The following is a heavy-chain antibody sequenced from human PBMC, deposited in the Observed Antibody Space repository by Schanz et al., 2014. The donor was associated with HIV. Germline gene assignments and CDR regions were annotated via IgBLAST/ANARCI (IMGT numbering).Heavy chain of an antibody. CDR3: AKDNGWPLASYYGMDV. CDR2: ISWNSGSI. Sequence: EVQLVESGGGLVQPGGSLRLSCAASGFTFSSYWMHWVRQAPGKGLEWVSGISWNSGSIGYADSVKGRFTISRDNAKNSLYLQMNSLRAEDTALYYCAKDNGWPLASYYGMDVWGQGTTVTVSS. D-gene: IGHD6-19*01. J-gene: IGHJ6*02. V-gene: IGHV3-9*01. CDR1: GFTFSSYW.